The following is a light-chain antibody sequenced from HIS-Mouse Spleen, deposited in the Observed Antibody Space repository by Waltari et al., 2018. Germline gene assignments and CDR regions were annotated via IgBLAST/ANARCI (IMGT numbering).Light chain of an antibody. V-gene: IGLV1-47*01. Sequence: QSVLTQPPSASGTPGQRVTISCSGSSSNIGSNYVYWYQQLPGTAPKLLIYRNNQRPSGVPDRFSGSKSGTSASLASSGFRSEDEADYYCAAWDDSLSGPVFGGGTKLTVL. J-gene: IGLJ3*02. CDR2: RNN. CDR3: AAWDDSLSGPV. CDR1: SSNIGSNY.